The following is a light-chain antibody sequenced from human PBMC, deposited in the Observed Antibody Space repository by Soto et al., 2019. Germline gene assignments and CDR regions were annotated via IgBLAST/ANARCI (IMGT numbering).Light chain of an antibody. CDR3: QKYNSPPRT. J-gene: IGKJ1*01. V-gene: IGKV1-27*01. CDR1: QGISNY. Sequence: DIHMTQSPPSLSASVGDTVTITCRASQGISNYLSWYQQKPGELPKLVIYAESILQTGVPYRLSGSGSGTDFYLTISRLQPEDVATYFCQKYNSPPRTFGQGTKVDIK. CDR2: AES.